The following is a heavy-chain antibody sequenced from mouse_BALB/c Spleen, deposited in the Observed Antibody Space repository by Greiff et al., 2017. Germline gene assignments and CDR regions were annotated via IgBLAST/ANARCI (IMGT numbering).Heavy chain of an antibody. V-gene: IGHV1-82*01. CDR3: ARMIPFAY. CDR1: GYAFSSSW. Sequence: VQLQQSGPELVKPGASVKISCKASGYAFSSSWMNWVKQRPGQGLEWIGRIYPGDGDTNYNGKFKGKATLTADKSSSTAYMQLSSLTSVDSAVYFCARMIPFAYWGQGTLVTVSA. CDR2: IYPGDGDT. J-gene: IGHJ3*01. D-gene: IGHD2-4*01.